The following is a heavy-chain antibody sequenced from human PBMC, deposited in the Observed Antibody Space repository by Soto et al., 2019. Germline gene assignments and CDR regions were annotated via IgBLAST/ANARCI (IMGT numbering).Heavy chain of an antibody. CDR1: GFSVSRDY. CDR2: IYSDGTT. J-gene: IGHJ6*02. CDR3: ARWLGPLTDVNFSSSRINYYYYYGMDV. Sequence: PGGSLRLSCAASGFSVSRDYMSWVRQAPGKGLEWVSVIYSDGTTYYADSVKGRFTISRDNFKNTLYLQMNSLRAEDTAVYYCARWLGPLTDVNFSSSRINYYYYYGMDVWGQGTTVTVSS. V-gene: IGHV3-66*01. D-gene: IGHD6-19*01.